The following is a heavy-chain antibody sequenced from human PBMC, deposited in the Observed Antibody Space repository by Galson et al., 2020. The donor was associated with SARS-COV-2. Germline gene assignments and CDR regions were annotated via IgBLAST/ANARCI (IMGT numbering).Heavy chain of an antibody. D-gene: IGHD6-19*01. Sequence: GESLKISCKGSGYSFTDYWIGWVRQMPGKGLAWMGVIYPGDSYTIYSPSFQGQVTISADKSISTAYLQWSSLKASDTAMYYCARHGASSGWYEGIDYWGQVTLVTVSS. CDR3: ARHGASSGWYEGIDY. CDR1: GYSFTDYW. J-gene: IGHJ4*02. V-gene: IGHV5-51*01. CDR2: IYPGDSYT.